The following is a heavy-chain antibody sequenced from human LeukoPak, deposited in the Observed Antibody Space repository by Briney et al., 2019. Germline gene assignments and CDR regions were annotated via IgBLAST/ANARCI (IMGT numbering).Heavy chain of an antibody. CDR1: GVTFSSYG. V-gene: IGHV3-30*02. Sequence: GGSLRLSCAASGVTFSSYGMHWVRQAPGKGLEWVAFIRYDGSNKYYADSVKGRFTISRDNSKNTLYLQMNSLRAEDTAVYYCAKDSPYYYDSSGHGGGYWGQGTLVTVSS. CDR2: IRYDGSNK. CDR3: AKDSPYYYDSSGHGGGY. J-gene: IGHJ4*02. D-gene: IGHD3-22*01.